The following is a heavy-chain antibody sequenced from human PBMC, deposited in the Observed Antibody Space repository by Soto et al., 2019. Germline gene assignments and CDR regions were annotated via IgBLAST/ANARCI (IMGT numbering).Heavy chain of an antibody. CDR1: GYTFTNYG. V-gene: IGHV1-3*01. D-gene: IGHD6-19*01. CDR2: INAGNGNT. Sequence: ASVKVSCKASGYTFTNYGVHWVRQAPGQRLEWMAWINAGNGNTQYSQKFQGRVTITRDTSATTAYLDLSSLRSEDTAVYYCARSGYSSGWYHWYFDLWGRGTLGTVS. J-gene: IGHJ2*01. CDR3: ARSGYSSGWYHWYFDL.